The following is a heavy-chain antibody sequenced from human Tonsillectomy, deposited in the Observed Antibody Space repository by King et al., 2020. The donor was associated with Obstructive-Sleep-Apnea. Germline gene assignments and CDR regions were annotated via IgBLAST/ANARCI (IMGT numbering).Heavy chain of an antibody. CDR1: GFTFDDYA. J-gene: IGHJ4*02. Sequence: VQLVESGGGLVQPGRSLRLSCAASGFTFDDYAMHWVRQAPGKGLEWVSGISWNSGSIGYADSVKGRFTISRDNAKNSLYLQMNSLRAEDTALYYCAKDIQYYDSSGKYYGRLFDYWGQGTLVTVSP. D-gene: IGHD3-22*01. V-gene: IGHV3-9*01. CDR2: ISWNSGSI. CDR3: AKDIQYYDSSGKYYGRLFDY.